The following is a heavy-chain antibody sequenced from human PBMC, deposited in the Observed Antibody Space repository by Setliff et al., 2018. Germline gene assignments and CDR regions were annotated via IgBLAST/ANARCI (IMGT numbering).Heavy chain of an antibody. CDR3: SRLVRFCTRVACQTLSGGEF. CDR1: GYSFTTYY. CDR2: INPNSGGT. Sequence: ASVKVSCKASGYSFTTYYMHWVRQAPGQGLEWMGWINPNSGGTNYAQKFQGRVTMTTDTSTNTAYMELRSLGSDDTAVYYCSRLVRFCTRVACQTLSGGEFWGQGTLVTVSS. D-gene: IGHD2-8*01. V-gene: IGHV1-2*02. J-gene: IGHJ1*01.